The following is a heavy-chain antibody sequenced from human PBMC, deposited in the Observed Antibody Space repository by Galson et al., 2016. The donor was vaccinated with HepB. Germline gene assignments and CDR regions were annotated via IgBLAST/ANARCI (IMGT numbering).Heavy chain of an antibody. Sequence: SLRLSCAASGFTFDDYAMHWVQQAPGQGLEWVSGISWNSGSVGYADSVQGRFTISRDNAKNSLYLQMNSLRAEDTALYYCAKGRGAYLTGYPFDIRGQGTMVTVSS. CDR2: ISWNSGSV. V-gene: IGHV3-9*01. CDR3: AKGRGAYLTGYPFDI. D-gene: IGHD3-9*01. J-gene: IGHJ3*02. CDR1: GFTFDDYA.